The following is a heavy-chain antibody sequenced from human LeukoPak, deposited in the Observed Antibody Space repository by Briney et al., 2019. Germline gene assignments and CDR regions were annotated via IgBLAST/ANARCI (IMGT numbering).Heavy chain of an antibody. V-gene: IGHV3-66*02. CDR2: IYSGDDT. J-gene: IGHJ6*03. CDR1: GFSVRSKY. Sequence: PGGSLRLSCAATGFSVRSKYMSWVRQAPGKGLEWVSVIYSGDDTVYAGSVMGRFTIFRDESHNMLYLQMNSLGVDDTALYYCARTGAYENWSNYYYRVVWGKGTMVTVS. D-gene: IGHD4-17*01. CDR3: ARTGAYENWSNYYYRVV.